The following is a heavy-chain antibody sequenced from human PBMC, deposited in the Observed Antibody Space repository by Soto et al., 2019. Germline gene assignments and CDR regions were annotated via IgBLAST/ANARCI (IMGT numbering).Heavy chain of an antibody. CDR2: IYYSGST. Sequence: QLQLQESGPGLVKPSETLSLTCTVSGGSISSSSYYWGWIRQPPGKGLEWIGSIYYSGSTYYNPSLKSRVTLSVDTSKNQFSLKLSSVTAADTAVYYCAVIGYCSGGSCSHPYYYYMDVWGKGTTVTVSS. J-gene: IGHJ6*03. V-gene: IGHV4-39*01. CDR1: GGSISSSSYY. CDR3: AVIGYCSGGSCSHPYYYYMDV. D-gene: IGHD2-15*01.